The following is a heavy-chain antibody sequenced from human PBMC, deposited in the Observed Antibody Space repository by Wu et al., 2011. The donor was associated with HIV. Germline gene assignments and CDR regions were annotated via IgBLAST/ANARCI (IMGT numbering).Heavy chain of an antibody. CDR2: IIPIFGTA. J-gene: IGHJ3*02. CDR1: GGTFSSYA. D-gene: IGHD3-10*01. V-gene: IGHV1-69*15. Sequence: QVQLVQSGAEVKKPGSSVKVSCKASGGTFSSYAISWVRQAPGQGLEWMGRIIPIFGTANYAQKFQGRVTITADESTSTAYMELSSLRSEDTAVYYCARGRLRGGRGISNPWEDGWAAFDIWGQGTMVTVSS. CDR3: ARGRLRGGRGISNPWEDGWAAFDI.